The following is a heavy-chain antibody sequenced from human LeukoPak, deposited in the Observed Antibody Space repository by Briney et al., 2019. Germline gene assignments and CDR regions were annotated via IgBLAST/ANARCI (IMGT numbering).Heavy chain of an antibody. CDR3: ARGRGPFDP. D-gene: IGHD5-12*01. V-gene: IGHV3-7*01. J-gene: IGHJ5*02. CDR2: IKQDGSEK. CDR1: GFTLSSYW. Sequence: GGSLRLSCAASGFTLSSYWMSWVRQAPGKGLEWVANIKQDGSEKYYVDSVKGRFTISRDNAKNSLYLQMNSLRAEDTAVYYCARGRGPFDPWGQGTLVTVSS.